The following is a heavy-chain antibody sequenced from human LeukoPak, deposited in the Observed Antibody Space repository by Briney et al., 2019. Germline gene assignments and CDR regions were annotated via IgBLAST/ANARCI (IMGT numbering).Heavy chain of an antibody. CDR1: GGTFRSYA. CDR3: ARDNFWSGYYANYYYYYGMDV. Sequence: ASVTVSCKASGGTFRSYAISWVRQAPGQGLEWMGIINPSGGSTSYAQKFQGRVTMTRDTSTSTVYMELSSLRSEDTAVYYCARDNFWSGYYANYYYYYGMDVWGQGTTVTVSS. J-gene: IGHJ6*02. D-gene: IGHD3-3*01. V-gene: IGHV1-46*01. CDR2: INPSGGST.